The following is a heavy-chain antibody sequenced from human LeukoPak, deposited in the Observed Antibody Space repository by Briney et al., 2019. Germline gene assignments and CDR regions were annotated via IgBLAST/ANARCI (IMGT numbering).Heavy chain of an antibody. J-gene: IGHJ3*02. Sequence: GGSLRLSCPASEFTFSTFWMSWVRQAPGKGLEWVANIKADGSVKHYVDSVEGRFSISRDNARSSLYLQMNSLRAEDTAVYYCVRDSDYQRNSGGLYAHYDALDIWGHGTMVTVSS. CDR2: IKADGSVK. CDR1: EFTFSTFW. CDR3: VRDSDYQRNSGGLYAHYDALDI. V-gene: IGHV3-7*01. D-gene: IGHD2-21*01.